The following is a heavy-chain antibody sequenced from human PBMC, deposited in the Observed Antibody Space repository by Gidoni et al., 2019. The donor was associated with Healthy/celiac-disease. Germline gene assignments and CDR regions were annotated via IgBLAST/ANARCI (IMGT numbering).Heavy chain of an antibody. CDR1: CGSISSYY. Sequence: QVQLQESGPGLVKPSETLSLTCPVPCGSISSYYGSWIRQPPGKGLEWMGYIYYSGSTNYNPTLKSRVTISVDTSKNQFSLKLSSVTAADTAVYYCARLAVVTTPDYYYYGMDVWGQGTTVTVSS. V-gene: IGHV4-59*08. J-gene: IGHJ6*02. CDR2: IYYSGST. CDR3: ARLAVVTTPDYYYYGMDV. D-gene: IGHD2-15*01.